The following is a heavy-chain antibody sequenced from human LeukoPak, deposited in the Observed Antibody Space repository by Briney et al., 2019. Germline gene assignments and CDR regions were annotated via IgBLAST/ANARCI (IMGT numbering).Heavy chain of an antibody. Sequence: SETQSLTCAAYGGSPSGYYWSWIRQAPGKGLEWIGEIDHNRSTNYNPSLKSRVTILVDTSKNQFSLELSSVTAADTAVYYCARGSGDGDNGYGMDVWGQGTTVTVPS. CDR3: ARGSGDGDNGYGMDV. CDR1: GGSPSGYY. CDR2: IDHNRST. D-gene: IGHD5-24*01. V-gene: IGHV4-34*01. J-gene: IGHJ6*02.